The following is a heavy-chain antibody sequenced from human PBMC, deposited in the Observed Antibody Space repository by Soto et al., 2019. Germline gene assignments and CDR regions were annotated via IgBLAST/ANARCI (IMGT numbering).Heavy chain of an antibody. J-gene: IGHJ4*02. D-gene: IGHD3-22*01. CDR2: ISSSSSYI. CDR1: GFTFSSYS. CDR3: ARSPYYYDSSGYSVDY. V-gene: IGHV3-21*01. Sequence: GGSLRLSCAASGFTFSSYSMNWVRQAPGKGLEWVSSISSSSSYIYYADSVKGRFTISRDNAKNSLYLQMNSLRAEDTAVYYCARSPYYYDSSGYSVDYWGQGTLVTVSS.